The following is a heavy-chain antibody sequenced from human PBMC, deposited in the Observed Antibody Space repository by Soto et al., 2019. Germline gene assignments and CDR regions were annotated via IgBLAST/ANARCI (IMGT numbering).Heavy chain of an antibody. J-gene: IGHJ1*01. Sequence: QLQLQESGPGLVKPSETLSLTCNVSGGANDSSSYYWGWIRQPPGKGLEWIGRIFHTGSTYYSPSIKRRLTMTEDTSKNKFTRTLSAATAADTTGYFCARLNDYVEFVQHGGQGTRVTVSS. D-gene: IGHD4-17*01. CDR3: ARLNDYVEFVQH. CDR1: GGANDSSSYY. V-gene: IGHV4-39*01. CDR2: IFHTGST.